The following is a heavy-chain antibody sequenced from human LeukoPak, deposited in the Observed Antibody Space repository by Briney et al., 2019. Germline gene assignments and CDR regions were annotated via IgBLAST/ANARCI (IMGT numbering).Heavy chain of an antibody. V-gene: IGHV3-30*02. Sequence: PGGSLRLSCAASGFTFSSYGMHWVRQAPGKGLEWVAFIRYDGSNKYYADSVKGRFTISRDNSKNTLYLQMNSLRAEDTAVYYCANEDSYGYYFDYWGQGTLVTVSS. D-gene: IGHD5-18*01. CDR1: GFTFSSYG. CDR2: IRYDGSNK. CDR3: ANEDSYGYYFDY. J-gene: IGHJ4*02.